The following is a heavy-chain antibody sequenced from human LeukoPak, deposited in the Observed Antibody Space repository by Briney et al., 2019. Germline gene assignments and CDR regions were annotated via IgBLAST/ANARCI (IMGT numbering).Heavy chain of an antibody. D-gene: IGHD3-10*01. CDR1: GYTFTGYY. V-gene: IGHV1-69*02. CDR3: ARTQWFGELPHFDY. CDR2: IIPILGIA. Sequence: GASVKVSCKASGYTFTGYYMHWVRQAPGQGLEWMGRIIPILGIADYAQKFQGRVTITADKSTSTAYMELSSLRSEDTAVYYCARTQWFGELPHFDYWGQGTLVTVSS. J-gene: IGHJ4*02.